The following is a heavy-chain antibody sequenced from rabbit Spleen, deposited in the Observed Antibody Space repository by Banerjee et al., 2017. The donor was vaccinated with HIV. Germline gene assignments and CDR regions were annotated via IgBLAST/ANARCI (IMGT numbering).Heavy chain of an antibody. Sequence: LEESGGGLVQPGGSLTLSCKASGIDLMSNAMSWVRQAPGKGLEWIGDIYPGFGITNYANWVKGRFTISSDNAQNTVDLQMASLTVADTATYFCARAGEGGDGYLNLWGPGTLVTVS. D-gene: IGHD5-1*01. CDR2: IYPGFGIT. CDR3: ARAGEGGDGYLNL. CDR1: GIDLMSNA. V-gene: IGHV1S47*01. J-gene: IGHJ4*01.